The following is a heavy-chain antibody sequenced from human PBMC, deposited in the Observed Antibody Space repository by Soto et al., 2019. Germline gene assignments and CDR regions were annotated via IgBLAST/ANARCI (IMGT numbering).Heavy chain of an antibody. CDR3: ARVKLAGRGSFHY. Sequence: PSETLSLTCTVSGVSVSSGSYYWSWIRQPPGKGLEWIGYMYHSGFTNYNPSLKSRVTTSVDTSKNQFSLKLTSVTAADTAMYYCARVKLAGRGSFHYWGQGTLVTVSS. CDR1: GVSVSSGSYY. D-gene: IGHD3-3*02. CDR2: MYHSGFT. V-gene: IGHV4-61*01. J-gene: IGHJ4*02.